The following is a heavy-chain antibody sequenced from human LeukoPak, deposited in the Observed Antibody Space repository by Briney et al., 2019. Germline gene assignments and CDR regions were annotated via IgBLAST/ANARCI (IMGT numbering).Heavy chain of an antibody. CDR2: VWYDGNNK. D-gene: IGHD6-13*01. J-gene: IGHJ4*02. V-gene: IGHV3-33*01. CDR1: GSTFRSYG. CDR3: ARGSEAAAGAFDY. Sequence: PGGSLRLSCAASGSTFRSYGMHWVRQAPGKGLEWVAIVWYDGNNKYYADSVKGRFTVSRDNSKDTVSLQLNSLRAEDTAVYYCARGSEAAAGAFDYWGQGALVTVPS.